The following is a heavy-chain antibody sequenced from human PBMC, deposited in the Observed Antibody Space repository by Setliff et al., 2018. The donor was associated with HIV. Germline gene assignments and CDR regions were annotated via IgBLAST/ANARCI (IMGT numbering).Heavy chain of an antibody. J-gene: IGHJ3*01. D-gene: IGHD5-18*01. CDR1: GYTFTTYY. CDR2: INPNNGGT. Sequence: GASVKVSCKTSGYTFTTYYIHWVRQAPGQGLEWMGWINPNNGGTNYAQKFQGWVTMTRDTSISTAYMQLSRLRSDDTAVYYCARDRGRGSSYGDDAFDVWGQGTLVT. CDR3: ARDRGRGSSYGDDAFDV. V-gene: IGHV1-2*04.